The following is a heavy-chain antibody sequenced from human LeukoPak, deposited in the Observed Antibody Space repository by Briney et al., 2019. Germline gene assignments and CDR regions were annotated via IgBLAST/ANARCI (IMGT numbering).Heavy chain of an antibody. Sequence: TGGSLRLSCAASGFTFSSYSMNWVRQAPGKGLEWVSSISSSSSYIYYADSVKGRFTISRDNAKNSLYLQMNSLRAEDTAVYYCARERYYDSGSGAFDIWGQGTMVTVSS. CDR3: ARERYYDSGSGAFDI. CDR1: GFTFSSYS. V-gene: IGHV3-21*01. J-gene: IGHJ3*02. D-gene: IGHD3-10*01. CDR2: ISSSSSYI.